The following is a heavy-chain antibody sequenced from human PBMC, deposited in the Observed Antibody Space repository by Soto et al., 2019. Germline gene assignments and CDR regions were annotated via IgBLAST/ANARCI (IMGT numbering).Heavy chain of an antibody. CDR1: GYSFTNND. J-gene: IGHJ5*02. D-gene: IGHD3-16*01. CDR3: ARMATFGSLNWFDP. V-gene: IGHV1-8*01. Sequence: ASVKVSCKASGYSFTNNDVTWGRQATGQGREWRGWMNPGSGDTGYAQKFQGRVTMTRDISIATAYMELSRLRSDDTAIYYCARMATFGSLNWFDPWGQGTLVTVSS. CDR2: MNPGSGDT.